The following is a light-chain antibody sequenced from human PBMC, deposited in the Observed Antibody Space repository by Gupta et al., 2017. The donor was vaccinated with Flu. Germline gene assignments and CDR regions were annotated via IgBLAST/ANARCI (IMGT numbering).Light chain of an antibody. CDR3: KAWDSSTSGV. V-gene: IGLV3-1*01. Sequence: SHGLPPPPSVSVSPGQTASITCPGASLGNEYACWYRQRPGQSPVLLSYQDKKRPSGIHERFAGSKAGNTATMTISGTQAMDEAEYHCKAWDSSTSGVCGGGTKLTVL. CDR2: QDK. J-gene: IGLJ3*02. CDR1: SLGNEY.